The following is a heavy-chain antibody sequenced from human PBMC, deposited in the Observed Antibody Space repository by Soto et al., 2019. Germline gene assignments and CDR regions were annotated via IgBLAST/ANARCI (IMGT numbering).Heavy chain of an antibody. D-gene: IGHD6-19*01. V-gene: IGHV3-21*01. J-gene: IGHJ4*02. CDR1: GFTFSGST. CDR2: ISSSSAYI. Sequence: EVQLVESGGGLVKPGGSLRLSCVASGFTFSGSTMNWVRQAPGKGLEWVSSISSSSAYIYYADLVKGRFTISRDNAKNSLYLQMNSLRAEDTAVYYSARDWSSGWYDYWGQGPLVTVSS. CDR3: ARDWSSGWYDY.